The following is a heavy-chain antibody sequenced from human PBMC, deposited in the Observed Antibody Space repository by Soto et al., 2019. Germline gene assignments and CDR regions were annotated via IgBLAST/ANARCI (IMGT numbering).Heavy chain of an antibody. Sequence: GGSLRLSCAASGFTFSSYSMNWVRQAPGKGLEWVSSISSSGTYIYYADSVKGRFAISRDNANNVMYLQMDTLRAEDTAVYYCVRAGHVFDVHYYGMDLWGQGTTVTVSS. D-gene: IGHD3-10*01. V-gene: IGHV3-21*01. CDR2: ISSSGTYI. CDR1: GFTFSSYS. CDR3: VRAGHVFDVHYYGMDL. J-gene: IGHJ6*02.